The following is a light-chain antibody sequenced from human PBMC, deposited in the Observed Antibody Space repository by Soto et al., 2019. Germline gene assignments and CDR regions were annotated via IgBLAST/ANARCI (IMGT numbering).Light chain of an antibody. CDR3: LQDYSFPWT. V-gene: IGKV1-6*01. CDR2: AAS. Sequence: IQMTQSPSSLSASVGDRVIITCQANQDIRNYLNWYQQRPGKAPKLLIYAASSLQSGVPSRFSGSGSGTDFTLTISSLQPEDFATYYCLQDYSFPWTFGQGTKVDIK. J-gene: IGKJ1*01. CDR1: QDIRNY.